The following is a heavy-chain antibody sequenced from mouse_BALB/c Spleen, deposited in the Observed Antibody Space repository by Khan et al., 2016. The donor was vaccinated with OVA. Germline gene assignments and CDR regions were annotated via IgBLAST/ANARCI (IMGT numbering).Heavy chain of an antibody. Sequence: EVKLVESGPGLVKPSQSLSLTCSVTGYSITSGYYWNWIRQFPGNKLEWMGYIRYDGNNNYSPSLKNRISITRDTSKNQFFLRLNSVTTEDTATYDCARDYFGSSWYFDVWGAGTTVTVSS. J-gene: IGHJ1*01. CDR1: GYSITSGYY. CDR2: IRYDGNN. V-gene: IGHV3-6*02. D-gene: IGHD1-1*01. CDR3: ARDYFGSSWYFDV.